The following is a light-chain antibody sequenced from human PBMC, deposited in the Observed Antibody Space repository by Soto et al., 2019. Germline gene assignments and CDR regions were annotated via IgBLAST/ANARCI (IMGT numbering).Light chain of an antibody. CDR2: DAV. CDR1: QSISSY. V-gene: IGKV3-11*01. Sequence: EIVLTQSPATLSLSPGERATLSCRASQSISSYLAWYQQKPGQAPRLLIYDAVIRATGIPARFSGSGSGTDLTLTISSLEPENFAIYYCQQRSNWLTFGGGTRVEIK. J-gene: IGKJ4*01. CDR3: QQRSNWLT.